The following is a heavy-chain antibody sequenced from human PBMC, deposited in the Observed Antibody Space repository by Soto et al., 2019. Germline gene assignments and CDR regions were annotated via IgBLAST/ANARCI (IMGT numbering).Heavy chain of an antibody. D-gene: IGHD4-17*01. V-gene: IGHV3-23*01. CDR2: ISGSGGST. Sequence: EVQLLESGGGLVQPGGSLRLSCAASGFTFSSYAMNWVRQAPGKGLEWVSVISGSGGSTYYADAVKGRFTISRDNSKNTLYLQMNSLRAEDTAVHYCAKRTVGWYFDLWGRGTLVTVSS. CDR3: AKRTVGWYFDL. J-gene: IGHJ2*01. CDR1: GFTFSSYA.